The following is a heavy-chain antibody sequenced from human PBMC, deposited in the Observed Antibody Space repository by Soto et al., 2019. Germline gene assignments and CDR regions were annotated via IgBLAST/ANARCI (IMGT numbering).Heavy chain of an antibody. D-gene: IGHD3-16*01. CDR2: MNPDSGNT. J-gene: IGHJ5*02. V-gene: IGHV1-8*01. Sequence: ASVKVSCKASGYTFTNYDIHWVRQATGQGLEWMGWMNPDSGNTGQSKQFQGRVTMTRDTSISTACMEMSSLRSEDTAVYYCARGRFRRTWFDPWGQGTLVTVSS. CDR3: ARGRFRRTWFDP. CDR1: GYTFTNYD.